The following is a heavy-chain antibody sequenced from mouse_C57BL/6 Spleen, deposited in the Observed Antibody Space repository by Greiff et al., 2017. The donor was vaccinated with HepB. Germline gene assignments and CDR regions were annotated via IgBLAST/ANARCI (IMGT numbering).Heavy chain of an antibody. CDR1: GYTFTSYW. CDR2: IDPSDSET. Sequence: QVQLQQPGAELVRPGSSVKLSCKASGYTFTSYWMHWVKQRPIQGLEWIGNIDPSDSETHYNQKFKDKATLTVDKSSSTAYMKLSRLTSEDSAVYYCARSDYLYAMDYWGQGTSVTVSS. J-gene: IGHJ4*01. V-gene: IGHV1-52*01. D-gene: IGHD2-4*01. CDR3: ARSDYLYAMDY.